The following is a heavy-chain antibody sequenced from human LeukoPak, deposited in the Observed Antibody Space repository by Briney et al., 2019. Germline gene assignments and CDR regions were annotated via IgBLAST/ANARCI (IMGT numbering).Heavy chain of an antibody. CDR3: ARDNPRIAAAAFDP. CDR1: GGTFSSYA. D-gene: IGHD6-13*01. J-gene: IGHJ5*02. Sequence: ASVKVSCKASGGTFSSYAISWVRRAPGQGLEWMGGIIPIFGTANYAQKFQGRVTITADESTSTAYMELSSLRSEDTAVYYCARDNPRIAAAAFDPWGQGTLVTVSS. CDR2: IIPIFGTA. V-gene: IGHV1-69*13.